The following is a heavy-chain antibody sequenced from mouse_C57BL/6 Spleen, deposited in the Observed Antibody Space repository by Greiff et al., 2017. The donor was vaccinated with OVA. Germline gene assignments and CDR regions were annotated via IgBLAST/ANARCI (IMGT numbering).Heavy chain of an antibody. CDR1: GYTFTSYW. J-gene: IGHJ2*01. CDR3: ARKAHHFGC. D-gene: IGHD1-3*01. CDR2: IYPSDSET. V-gene: IGHV1-61*01. Sequence: QVQLQQPGAELVRPGSSVKLSCKASGYTFTSYWMDWVKQRPGQGLEWIGNIYPSDSETHYNQKFKDKATLTVDKSSSTAYMQLSSLTSEDSAVYYRARKAHHFGCWGQGTPLTVSS.